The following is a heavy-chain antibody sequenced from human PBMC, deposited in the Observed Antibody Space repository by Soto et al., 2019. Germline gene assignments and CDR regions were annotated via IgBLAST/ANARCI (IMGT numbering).Heavy chain of an antibody. V-gene: IGHV1-69*13. J-gene: IGHJ4*02. D-gene: IGHD5-18*01. CDR2: ITPIYPTT. Sequence: SVKVSCKASGGTFYTYTFSWVRQAPGQGLEWMGSITPIYPTTNYAEKFQGRLTVTADGSTNTAYMELNSLTSEDTAVYYCATIPRYSFPTSDDLDSWGQGTLVTVSS. CDR1: GGTFYTYT. CDR3: ATIPRYSFPTSDDLDS.